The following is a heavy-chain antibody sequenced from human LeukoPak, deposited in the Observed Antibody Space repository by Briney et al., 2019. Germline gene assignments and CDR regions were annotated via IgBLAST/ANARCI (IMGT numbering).Heavy chain of an antibody. J-gene: IGHJ4*02. CDR2: IYYSGST. Sequence: SQTLSLTCTVSGGSISSGDYYWGWIRQPPGKGLEWIGSIYYSGSTYYNPSLKSRVTISVGTSKNQFSLKLSSVTAADTAVYYCARRGYYDSSGYYFTYIDYWGQGTLVTVSS. D-gene: IGHD3-22*01. CDR3: ARRGYYDSSGYYFTYIDY. V-gene: IGHV4-39*01. CDR1: GGSISSGDYY.